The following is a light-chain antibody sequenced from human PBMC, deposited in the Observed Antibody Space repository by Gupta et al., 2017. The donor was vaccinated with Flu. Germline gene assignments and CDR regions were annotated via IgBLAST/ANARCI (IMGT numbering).Light chain of an antibody. V-gene: IGKV3-15*01. Sequence: EILMTQSPATLSVSPGERATLSCRASQSVSGNLAWYQQKPGQAPRLLIYAASARAAGIPARFSGSRSGTEFTLTISSLQSEDFAIYYCQQYNNWPTFTFGQGTRLEIK. CDR1: QSVSGN. CDR3: QQYNNWPTFT. J-gene: IGKJ5*01. CDR2: AAS.